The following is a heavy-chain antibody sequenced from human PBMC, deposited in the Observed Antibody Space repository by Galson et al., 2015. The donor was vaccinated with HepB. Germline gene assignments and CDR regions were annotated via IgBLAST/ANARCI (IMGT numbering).Heavy chain of an antibody. Sequence: SLRLSCAASGFTFSTYAMHWVRQAPGKGLEYVSAISSDGVSTYYADSVKGRFTSSRDNSKNTLYLQMNSLRTEDTAVYCCMKEYASSVWYFDLWGRGTLVTVSS. J-gene: IGHJ2*01. CDR2: ISSDGVST. V-gene: IGHV3-64D*06. D-gene: IGHD2-2*01. CDR3: MKEYASSVWYFDL. CDR1: GFTFSTYA.